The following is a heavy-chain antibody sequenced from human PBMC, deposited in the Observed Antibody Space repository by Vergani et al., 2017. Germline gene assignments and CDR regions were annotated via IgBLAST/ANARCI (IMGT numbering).Heavy chain of an antibody. Sequence: QVQLQESGPGLVKPSETLSLTCAVSGYSISSGYYWGWIRQPPGKGLEWIGSIYHSGSTYYNPSLQSRVTISVDTSKNQFSLKLSSVTAADTAVYYCASTYYDFWSGYSYYFDYWGQGTLVTVSS. J-gene: IGHJ4*02. CDR1: GYSISSGYY. D-gene: IGHD3-3*01. V-gene: IGHV4-38-2*01. CDR2: IYHSGST. CDR3: ASTYYDFWSGYSYYFDY.